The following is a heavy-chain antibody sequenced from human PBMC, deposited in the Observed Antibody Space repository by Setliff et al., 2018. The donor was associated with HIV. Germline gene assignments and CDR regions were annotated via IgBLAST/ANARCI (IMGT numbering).Heavy chain of an antibody. V-gene: IGHV4-39*01. CDR3: ARPRYTYGTPPAFDI. D-gene: IGHD5-18*01. J-gene: IGHJ3*02. CDR2: IYFSRST. CDR1: GGSISSSSHY. Sequence: SETLSLTCTVSGGSISSSSHYWGWIRQPPGKGLEWTGSIYFSRSTYYNPSLKSRVTISVDTSKNQFSLKPSSVTAADTAVYYCARPRYTYGTPPAFDIWGRGTVVTVSS.